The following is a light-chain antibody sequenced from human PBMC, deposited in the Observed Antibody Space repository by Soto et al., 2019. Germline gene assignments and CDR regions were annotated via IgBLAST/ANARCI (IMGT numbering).Light chain of an antibody. CDR1: SSDVGGYNY. CDR3: SSYTSSSTGYV. Sequence: SVLTQPGSVSGYPGQSITISCNGTSSDVGGYNYVSWYQQHPGKAPKLMIYEVSNRPSGVSNRFSGSKSGNTASLTISGLQAEDEADYYCSSYTSSSTGYVFGTGTKVTVL. CDR2: EVS. J-gene: IGLJ1*01. V-gene: IGLV2-14*01.